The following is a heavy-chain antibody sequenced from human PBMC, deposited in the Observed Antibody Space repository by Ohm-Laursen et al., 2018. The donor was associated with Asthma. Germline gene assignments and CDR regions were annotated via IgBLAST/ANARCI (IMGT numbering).Heavy chain of an antibody. CDR2: IYIRNT. CDR3: VRDVVDRFDF. CDR1: GYSLSSHA. D-gene: IGHD2-21*01. Sequence: SSVKVSCKASGYSLSSHAISWVRQAPGQRPEWMGWIYIRNTNYAPKFRDRITLSTDTSTNTAYMDLRSLRSDDTAVYYCVRDVVDRFDFWGQGSLVIVSS. V-gene: IGHV1-18*04. J-gene: IGHJ4*02.